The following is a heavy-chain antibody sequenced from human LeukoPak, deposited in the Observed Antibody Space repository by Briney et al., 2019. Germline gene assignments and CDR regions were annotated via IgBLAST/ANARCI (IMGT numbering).Heavy chain of an antibody. CDR1: GGTFSSYA. CDR3: AATYYYGSAFDY. CDR2: IIPILGIA. D-gene: IGHD3-10*01. V-gene: IGHV1-69*04. Sequence: ASVKVSCKASGGTFSSYAISWVRQAPGQGLEWLVRIIPILGIANYAQKFQGRVTITADKSTSTAYMELSSLRSEDTAVYYCAATYYYGSAFDYWGQGTLVTVSS. J-gene: IGHJ4*02.